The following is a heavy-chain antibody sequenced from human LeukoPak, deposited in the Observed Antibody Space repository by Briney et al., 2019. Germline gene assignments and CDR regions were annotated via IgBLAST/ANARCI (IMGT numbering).Heavy chain of an antibody. CDR3: ARALVPYSYGLDMDV. D-gene: IGHD5-18*01. CDR1: GFTFSNYL. CDR2: IKQDGSEK. J-gene: IGHJ6*03. V-gene: IGHV3-7*01. Sequence: PGGSLRLSCVASGFTFSNYLMSWVRQTPGKGLEWVANIKQDGSEKYYVDSVKGRFTISRDNAKNSLYLQMNSLRAEDTAVYYCARALVPYSYGLDMDVWGKGTTVTVSS.